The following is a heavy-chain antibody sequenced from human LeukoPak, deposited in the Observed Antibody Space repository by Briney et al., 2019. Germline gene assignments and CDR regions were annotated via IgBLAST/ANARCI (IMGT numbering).Heavy chain of an antibody. D-gene: IGHD3-10*01. Sequence: SETLSLTCAVSGGSISSSNWWSWVRQPPGKGLEWIGEIYHSGSTNYNPSLKSRVTISVDTSKNQFSLKVSSVTAADTALYYCARRTSYGSGSYFDHWGQGTLVTVSS. CDR1: GGSISSSNW. J-gene: IGHJ4*02. CDR3: ARRTSYGSGSYFDH. CDR2: IYHSGST. V-gene: IGHV4-4*02.